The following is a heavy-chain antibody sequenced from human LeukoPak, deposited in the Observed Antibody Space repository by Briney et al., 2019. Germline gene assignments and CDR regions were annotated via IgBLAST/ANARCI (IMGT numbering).Heavy chain of an antibody. CDR1: GFTFSSYA. Sequence: GGSLRLSCAASGFTFSSYAMHWVRQAPGKGPEWVTLISYDGSNKYYADSVKGRFTISRDNSKNTLYLQMNSLRAEDTAVYYCASGASAYYYDSSRPYWGQGTLVTVSS. CDR3: ASGASAYYYDSSRPY. J-gene: IGHJ4*02. D-gene: IGHD3-22*01. CDR2: ISYDGSNK. V-gene: IGHV3-30-3*01.